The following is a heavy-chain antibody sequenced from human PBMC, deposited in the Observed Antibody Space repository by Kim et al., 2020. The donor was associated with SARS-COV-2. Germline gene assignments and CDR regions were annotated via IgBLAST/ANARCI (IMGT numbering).Heavy chain of an antibody. V-gene: IGHV4-30-2*04. Sequence: SSPSLQSRVTISVDTSKNQFSLKLSCVTAADTAVYYCARPDYSHSAEYDFWGQGTLVTVSS. D-gene: IGHD3-10*01. J-gene: IGHJ4*02. CDR3: ARPDYSHSAEYDF.